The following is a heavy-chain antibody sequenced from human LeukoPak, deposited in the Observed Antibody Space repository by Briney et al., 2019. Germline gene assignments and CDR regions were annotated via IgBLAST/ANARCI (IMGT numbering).Heavy chain of an antibody. CDR2: IYYSGST. Sequence: SSETLSLTCTVSGGSISSYYWSWIRQPPGKGLEWIGYIYYSGSTNYNPSLKSRVTISVDTSKNQFSLKLSSVTAADTAVYYCARFYDSSGYLHFDYWGREPWSPSPQ. CDR3: ARFYDSSGYLHFDY. V-gene: IGHV4-59*01. D-gene: IGHD3-22*01. J-gene: IGHJ4*02. CDR1: GGSISSYY.